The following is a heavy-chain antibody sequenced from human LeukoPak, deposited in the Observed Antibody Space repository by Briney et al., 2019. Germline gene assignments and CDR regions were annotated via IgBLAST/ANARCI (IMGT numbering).Heavy chain of an antibody. CDR2: ISSSSSYI. V-gene: IGHV3-21*04. CDR1: GFTFSSYS. CDR3: ARWSVAAAGRDFHFDS. D-gene: IGHD6-13*01. Sequence: GGSLRLSCAASGFTFSSYSMNWVRQAPGKGLEWVSSISSSSSYIYYADSVKGRFTISRDISKNTLYLQMNSLRAEDTAVYYCARWSVAAAGRDFHFDSWGQGTLVTVSS. J-gene: IGHJ4*02.